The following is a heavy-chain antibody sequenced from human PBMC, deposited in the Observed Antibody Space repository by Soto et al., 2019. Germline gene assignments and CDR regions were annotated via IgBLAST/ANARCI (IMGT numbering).Heavy chain of an antibody. V-gene: IGHV1-18*01. CDR3: ARDNLYDYDSSGPPGTSGY. CDR2: ISAYNGNT. D-gene: IGHD3-22*01. CDR1: SYTFTSYG. Sequence: ASVKVSCKASSYTFTSYGISWVRQAPGQGLEWMGWISAYNGNTNYAQKLQGRVNMTTDTSTSTAYMELRSLRSDDTAVYYCARDNLYDYDSSGPPGTSGYWGQGTMVTVSS. J-gene: IGHJ4*02.